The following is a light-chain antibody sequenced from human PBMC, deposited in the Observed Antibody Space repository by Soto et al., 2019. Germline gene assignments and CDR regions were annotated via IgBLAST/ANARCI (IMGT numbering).Light chain of an antibody. V-gene: IGLV2-11*01. Sequence: QSVLTQPRSVSGSPGQSVTICCTGTSSDVGGYNYVSWYQQHPGKAPKLMIYDVSKRPSGVPDRFSGSKSGNTASLTISGLQAEDEADYYCCSYAGSYTWVFGEGTKVTVL. CDR1: SSDVGGYNY. CDR3: CSYAGSYTWV. J-gene: IGLJ3*02. CDR2: DVS.